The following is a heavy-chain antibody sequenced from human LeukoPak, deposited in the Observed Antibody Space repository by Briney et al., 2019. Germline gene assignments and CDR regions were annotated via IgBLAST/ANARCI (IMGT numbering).Heavy chain of an antibody. V-gene: IGHV1-18*01. Sequence: SVKVSCKASGYTFTTYGIPWVRQAPGQGLDWMGWISGHQGNTKYAQTFQGRVTMTIDTSTSTAYMELRSLRSADTAIYFCARSSLGTITAGPFDYWGQGTLVAVSS. CDR2: ISGHQGNT. CDR1: GYTFTTYG. J-gene: IGHJ4*02. CDR3: ARSSLGTITAGPFDY. D-gene: IGHD5-12*01.